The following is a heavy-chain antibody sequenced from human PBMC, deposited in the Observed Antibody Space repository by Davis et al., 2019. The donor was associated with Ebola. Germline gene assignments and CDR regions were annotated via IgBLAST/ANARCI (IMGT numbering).Heavy chain of an antibody. V-gene: IGHV3-7*03. Sequence: PGGSLRLSCAASGFTFSSYWMSWVRQAPGKGLEWVANIKQDGSEKYYVDSVKGRFTISRDNAKNSLYLQMNSLRAEDTAVYYCAREGIVRIMRYFDLWGRGTLVTVSS. CDR1: GFTFSSYW. J-gene: IGHJ2*01. CDR2: IKQDGSEK. D-gene: IGHD3-16*02. CDR3: AREGIVRIMRYFDL.